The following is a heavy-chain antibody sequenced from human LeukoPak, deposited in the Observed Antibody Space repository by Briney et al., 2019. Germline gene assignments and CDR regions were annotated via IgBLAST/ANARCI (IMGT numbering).Heavy chain of an antibody. Sequence: PSETLSLTCTVSGGSISSYYWSWIRQPPGKGLEWIGYIYYSGSTNYNSSLKSRVTISVDTSKNQFSLKLSSVTAADTAVYYCARLTPFTYYYDSSGYYFDYWGQGTLVTVSS. D-gene: IGHD3-22*01. V-gene: IGHV4-59*08. CDR3: ARLTPFTYYYDSSGYYFDY. CDR1: GGSISSYY. CDR2: IYYSGST. J-gene: IGHJ4*02.